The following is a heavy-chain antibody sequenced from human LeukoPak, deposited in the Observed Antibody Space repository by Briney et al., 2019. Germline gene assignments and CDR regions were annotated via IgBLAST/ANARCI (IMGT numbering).Heavy chain of an antibody. J-gene: IGHJ4*02. CDR1: SDSVSGYY. V-gene: IGHV4-59*02. Sequence: PSETLSLTCIVSSDSVSGYYWNWIRQPPGKGLEWIGYTHHSGNTLYNPSLKSRVTISVDTSKNQFSLKLSSVTAADTAVYYCAREGGPYCGGDCSWDYWGQGTLVTVSS. CDR3: AREGGPYCGGDCSWDY. CDR2: THHSGNT. D-gene: IGHD2-21*01.